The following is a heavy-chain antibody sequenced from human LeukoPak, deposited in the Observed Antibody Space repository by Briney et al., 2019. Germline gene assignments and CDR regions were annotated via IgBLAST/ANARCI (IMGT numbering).Heavy chain of an antibody. CDR1: GGTFTSYA. D-gene: IGHD6-19*01. CDR2: ILPILRVV. J-gene: IGHJ4*02. V-gene: IGHV1-69*04. Sequence: ASVKVSCKGSGGTFTSYAISWVRQAPGQGLEWMGRILPILRVVNYAQDFHGRVTITADHSTTTAYLDLSSLRSEDTAVYYCASQDTAVSGMDYWGQGTLVTVSS. CDR3: ASQDTAVSGMDY.